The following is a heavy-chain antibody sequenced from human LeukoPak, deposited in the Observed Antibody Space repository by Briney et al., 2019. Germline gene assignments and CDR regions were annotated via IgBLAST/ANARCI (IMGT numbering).Heavy chain of an antibody. V-gene: IGHV5-51*01. CDR2: IYPGDSDT. CDR3: ARPPGGYCSGGSCYSEYYFDY. J-gene: IGHJ4*02. Sequence: GESLKISCKGSGYSFTSYWIGWVRQMPGKGLEWMGIIYPGDSDTRYSPSFQGQVTITADKSISTAYLQWSSLKASDTAMYYCARPPGGYCSGGSCYSEYYFDYWGQGTLVTVSS. D-gene: IGHD2-15*01. CDR1: GYSFTSYW.